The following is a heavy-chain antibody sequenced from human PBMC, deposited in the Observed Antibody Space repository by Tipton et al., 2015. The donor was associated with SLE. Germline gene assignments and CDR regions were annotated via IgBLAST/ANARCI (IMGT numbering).Heavy chain of an antibody. CDR3: VAGVVNDDFDF. CDR2: IHTSWTT. D-gene: IGHD3-16*01. CDR1: GEYIVDGRYY. Sequence: TLSLTCTVSGEYIVDGRYYWGWIRQPAGKGLEWIGHIHTSWTTKSNPSLTSPLTISLDMAKNQFSMNVLSVTSADTALYYCVAGVVNDDFDFRGQGTTYTVSS. V-gene: IGHV4-61*09. J-gene: IGHJ3*01.